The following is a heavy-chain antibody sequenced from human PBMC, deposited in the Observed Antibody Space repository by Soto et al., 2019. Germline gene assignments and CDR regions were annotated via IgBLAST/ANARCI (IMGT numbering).Heavy chain of an antibody. CDR3: AKGLVNRYSGYA. Sequence: EVQLLESGGGLVQPGGSLRLSCAASGYTFSSYAMSWVRQAPGKGLEWVSAISGSGGSTYYADSVKGRFTISRDNSKNTLYLQMNSLRAEDTAVYYCAKGLVNRYSGYAWGQGTLVTVSS. J-gene: IGHJ4*02. CDR1: GYTFSSYA. CDR2: ISGSGGST. V-gene: IGHV3-23*01. D-gene: IGHD5-12*01.